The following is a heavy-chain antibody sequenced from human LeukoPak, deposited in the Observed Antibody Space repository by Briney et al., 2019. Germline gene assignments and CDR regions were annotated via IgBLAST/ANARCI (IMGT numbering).Heavy chain of an antibody. V-gene: IGHV1-46*01. CDR3: AKGINWNLRPPNFDY. D-gene: IGHD1-20*01. Sequence: GASVKVSCKASGYTFTSYYLYWVRQAPGQGLEWMGLINPSGGSTRYAQKFQGRVTMTRDTSTSTVYMELSSLRSEDTAVYYCAKGINWNLRPPNFDYWGQGTLVTVSS. CDR1: GYTFTSYY. CDR2: INPSGGST. J-gene: IGHJ4*02.